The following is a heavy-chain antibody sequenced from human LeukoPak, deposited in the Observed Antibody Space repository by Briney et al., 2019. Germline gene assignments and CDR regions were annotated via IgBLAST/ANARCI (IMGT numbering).Heavy chain of an antibody. CDR3: ATGLGYTVVTPRRDYYFDY. J-gene: IGHJ4*02. CDR1: GYTLTELS. CDR2: FDPEDGET. Sequence: ASVKVSCKVSGYTLTELSMHWVRQAPGKGLEWMGGFDPEDGETIYAQKFQGRVTMTEDTSTDTAYMELSSLRSEDTAVYYCATGLGYTVVTPRRDYYFDYWGQGTLVTVSS. V-gene: IGHV1-24*01. D-gene: IGHD4-23*01.